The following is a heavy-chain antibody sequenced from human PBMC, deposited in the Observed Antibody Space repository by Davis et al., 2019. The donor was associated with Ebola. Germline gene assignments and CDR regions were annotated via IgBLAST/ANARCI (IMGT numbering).Heavy chain of an antibody. D-gene: IGHD2-2*01. Sequence: PGGSLRLSCTVSGGSISSYYWSWIRQPPGKGLEWIGYIYYSGSTNYNPSLKSRVTISVDTSKNQFSRKLSSVTAADTAVYYCARHGGYCSSTSCFYYYYYYMDVWGKGTTVTVSS. CDR3: ARHGGYCSSTSCFYYYYYYMDV. CDR2: IYYSGST. V-gene: IGHV4-59*08. CDR1: GGSISSYY. J-gene: IGHJ6*03.